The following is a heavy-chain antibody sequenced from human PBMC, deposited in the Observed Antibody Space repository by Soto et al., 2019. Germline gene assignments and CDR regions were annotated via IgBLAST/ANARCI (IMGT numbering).Heavy chain of an antibody. Sequence: EVQLVESGGGLVQPGRSLRLSCAASGFTFDDYAMHWVRQAPGKGLEWVSGISWNSGSIGYADSVKGRFTISRDNAKNSLYLQMNSLRAEDTALYYCAKDRQYSSGWFDAFDIWGQGTMVTVSS. CDR2: ISWNSGSI. D-gene: IGHD6-19*01. CDR3: AKDRQYSSGWFDAFDI. J-gene: IGHJ3*02. V-gene: IGHV3-9*01. CDR1: GFTFDDYA.